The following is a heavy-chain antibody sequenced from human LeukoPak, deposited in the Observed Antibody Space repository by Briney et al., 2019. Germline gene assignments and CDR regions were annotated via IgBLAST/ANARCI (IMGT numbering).Heavy chain of an antibody. CDR3: ASNDYGDYEGAFDI. J-gene: IGHJ3*02. CDR1: GGTFSSYA. V-gene: IGHV1-69*13. Sequence: SVKVSCKASGGTFSSYAISWVRQAPGQGLEWMGGIIPIFGTANYAQKFQGRVTITADESTSTAYMELSSLRSEDTAVYYCASNDYGDYEGAFDIWGQGTMVTVSS. CDR2: IIPIFGTA. D-gene: IGHD4-17*01.